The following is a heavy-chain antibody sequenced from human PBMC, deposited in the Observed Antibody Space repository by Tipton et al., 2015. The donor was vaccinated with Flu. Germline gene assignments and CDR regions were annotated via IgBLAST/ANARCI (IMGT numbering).Heavy chain of an antibody. J-gene: IGHJ1*01. Sequence: TLSLTCVVDGGSFSGHYWSWIRQPPGKGLEWIGEINHSGRTNHNPSLKSRVTISVDTSKSQFSLNLSSVTAADTAVYYCARHGCGGGSCPFQHWGLGTLVTVSP. V-gene: IGHV4-34*01. D-gene: IGHD2-15*01. CDR1: GGSFSGHY. CDR2: INHSGRT. CDR3: ARHGCGGGSCPFQH.